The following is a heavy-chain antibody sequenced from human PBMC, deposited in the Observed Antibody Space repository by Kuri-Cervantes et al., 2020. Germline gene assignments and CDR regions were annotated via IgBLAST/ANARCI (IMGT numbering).Heavy chain of an antibody. V-gene: IGHV1-46*01. CDR3: ARGGYSSSWYISGTKNWFDP. CDR1: GYTFTSYY. J-gene: IGHJ5*02. CDR2: INPSGGST. D-gene: IGHD6-13*01. Sequence: ASVKVSCKASGYTFTSYYMHWVRQAPGQGLEWMGIINPSGGSTSYAQKFQGRVTMTRDTSTSTVYMELSSLRSEDTAVYYCARGGYSSSWYISGTKNWFDPWGQGTLVTVSS.